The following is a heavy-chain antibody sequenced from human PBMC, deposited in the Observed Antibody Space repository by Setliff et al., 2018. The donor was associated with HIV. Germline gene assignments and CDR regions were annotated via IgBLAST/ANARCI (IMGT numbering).Heavy chain of an antibody. Sequence: GGSLRLSCEASGFTFSDFWMHWVRQAPGKGLEWVASISPDGSRNYCVGSVKGRFTASRDSAKSSLYLQMNSLRAEDTAVYYCARVHLTTNAVYGVVSNWFDPWGQGALVTVSS. CDR1: GFTFSDFW. CDR3: ARVHLTTNAVYGVVSNWFDP. V-gene: IGHV3-7*03. D-gene: IGHD3-3*01. CDR2: ISPDGSRN. J-gene: IGHJ5*02.